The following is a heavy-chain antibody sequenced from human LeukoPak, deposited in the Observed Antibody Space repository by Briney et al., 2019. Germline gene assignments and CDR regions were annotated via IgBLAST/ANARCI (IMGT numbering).Heavy chain of an antibody. Sequence: GGSLRLSCAASGFTVSSNYISWVRQAPGKGLEWVSVISGDGSTYYCTDSVKGRFTISRDNSKNTLYLQMNSLRAEDTAVYYCARGYGSGAGYFDYWGQGTLVTVSS. D-gene: IGHD3-10*01. CDR2: ISGDGST. J-gene: IGHJ4*02. V-gene: IGHV3-53*01. CDR1: GFTVSSNY. CDR3: ARGYGSGAGYFDY.